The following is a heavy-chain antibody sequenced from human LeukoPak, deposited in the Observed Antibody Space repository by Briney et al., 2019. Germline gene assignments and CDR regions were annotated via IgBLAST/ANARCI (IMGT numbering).Heavy chain of an antibody. D-gene: IGHD2-2*01. CDR1: GYTFTSYG. J-gene: IGHJ4*02. Sequence: ASVKVSCKASGYTFTSYGISWVRQAPGQGLEWMGWISAYNGNTNYAQKLQGRVTMTTDTSTSTAYMELRSLRSDDTAVYYCARDLMGGYCSSTSCYGGDDFDYWGQGTLVTVSS. V-gene: IGHV1-18*01. CDR3: ARDLMGGYCSSTSCYGGDDFDY. CDR2: ISAYNGNT.